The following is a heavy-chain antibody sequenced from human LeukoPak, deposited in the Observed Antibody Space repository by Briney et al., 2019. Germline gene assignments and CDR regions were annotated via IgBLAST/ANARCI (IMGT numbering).Heavy chain of an antibody. J-gene: IGHJ4*02. CDR2: INTDERTT. V-gene: IGHV3-74*01. Sequence: GGSLRLSCTASGFPFSNYWMHWVRQAPGKGLLWVSRINTDERTTDYADSVKGRFTISRDNARNTLYLQMNSLRAEDTAVYYCANSRDGYNYLDYWGQGSLVTVSS. CDR1: GFPFSNYW. D-gene: IGHD5-24*01. CDR3: ANSRDGYNYLDY.